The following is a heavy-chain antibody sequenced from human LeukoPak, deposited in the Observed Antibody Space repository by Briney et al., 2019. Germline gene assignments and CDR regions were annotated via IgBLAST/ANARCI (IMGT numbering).Heavy chain of an antibody. Sequence: GSSVKVSCKASGGTFSSYAINWVRQAPGQGLEWMGGFIPIFGTANFAQKFQGRVTITADESTSTAFMYLNSLRSDDTAVYYCARARGGGNLDSSFDYWGQGTLVTVSS. CDR1: GGTFSSYA. CDR3: ARARGGGNLDSSFDY. J-gene: IGHJ4*02. D-gene: IGHD4-23*01. CDR2: FIPIFGTA. V-gene: IGHV1-69*01.